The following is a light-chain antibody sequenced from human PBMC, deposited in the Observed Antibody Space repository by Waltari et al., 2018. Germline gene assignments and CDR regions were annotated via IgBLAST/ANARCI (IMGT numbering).Light chain of an antibody. V-gene: IGKV1-39*01. Sequence: DIQMTQSPSSLSASVGDRVTITCRASQSISTYLNWYQQKRGKAPTLLIYAASSLQSGVPSRFSGSGSGTDFTLTISSLQPEDFATYYCQKSSSTPPWTFGQGTKVEIK. CDR3: QKSSSTPPWT. CDR2: AAS. J-gene: IGKJ1*01. CDR1: QSISTY.